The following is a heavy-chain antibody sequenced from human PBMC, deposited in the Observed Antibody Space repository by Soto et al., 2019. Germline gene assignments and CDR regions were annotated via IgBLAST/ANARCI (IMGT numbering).Heavy chain of an antibody. CDR3: ARGTHVEMATINYYYGMDV. CDR1: GGSFSGYY. J-gene: IGHJ6*02. CDR2: INHSGST. Sequence: SETLSLTCAVYGGSFSGYYWSWIRQPPGKGLEWIGEINHSGSTNYNPSLKSRVTISVDTSKNLFSLKLSSVTAADTAVYYCARGTHVEMATINYYYGMDVWGQGTTVTVSS. V-gene: IGHV4-34*01. D-gene: IGHD5-12*01.